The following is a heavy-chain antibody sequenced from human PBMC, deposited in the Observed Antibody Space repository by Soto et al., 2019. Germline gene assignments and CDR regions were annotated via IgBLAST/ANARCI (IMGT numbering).Heavy chain of an antibody. V-gene: IGHV3-23*04. Sequence: EVQLVESGGGLVQPGESLRLSCAASGFTFGSYAMIWVRQAPGKGLEWVSGISGSGASTYYADSVKGRFTISRDNPKTTLFLHMDTLRVEDTAVYYCVRDRRPMVRGVIDWGQGTLVTVSS. J-gene: IGHJ4*02. CDR2: ISGSGAST. D-gene: IGHD3-10*01. CDR3: VRDRRPMVRGVID. CDR1: GFTFGSYA.